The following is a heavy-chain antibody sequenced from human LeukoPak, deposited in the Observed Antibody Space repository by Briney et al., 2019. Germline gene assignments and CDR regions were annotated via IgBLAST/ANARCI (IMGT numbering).Heavy chain of an antibody. J-gene: IGHJ3*02. CDR1: GFTFSSXS. CDR3: ARYLNDAFDI. Sequence: RLSCAASGFTFSSXSMNWVRQAPGKGLEWVSSISSSGTFIYYADSVKGRFTISRDNSKNTLSLQMNSLRAEDTAVYFCARYLNDAFDIWGQGTXVTXS. V-gene: IGHV3-21*04. CDR2: ISSSGTFI.